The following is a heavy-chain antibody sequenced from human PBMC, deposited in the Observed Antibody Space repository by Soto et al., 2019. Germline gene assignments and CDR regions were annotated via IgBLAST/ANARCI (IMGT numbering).Heavy chain of an antibody. Sequence: QVQLVQSGAEVKKPGSSVKVSCKASGGTFSSYTISWVRQAPGQGLEWMGRIIPILGIANYAQKFQGRVTITADKSTSTAYMELSSLRSEDTAVYYCARVPIYGGNSMDVSGQGTTVTVSS. D-gene: IGHD4-17*01. CDR3: ARVPIYGGNSMDV. CDR1: GGTFSSYT. CDR2: IIPILGIA. J-gene: IGHJ6*02. V-gene: IGHV1-69*02.